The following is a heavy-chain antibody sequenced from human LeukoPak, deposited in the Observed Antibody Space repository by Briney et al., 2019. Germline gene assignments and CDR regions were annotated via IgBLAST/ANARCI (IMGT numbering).Heavy chain of an antibody. CDR1: GGSFSGYY. CDR2: INHSGST. V-gene: IGHV4-34*01. J-gene: IGHJ4*02. Sequence: PSETLSLTCAVYGGSFSGYYWSWIRQPPGKGLEWIGEINHSGSTNYNPSLKSRVTISVDTSKNQFSLKLSSVTAEDTAVYYCATERGDYWGQGTLVTVSP. CDR3: ATERGDY.